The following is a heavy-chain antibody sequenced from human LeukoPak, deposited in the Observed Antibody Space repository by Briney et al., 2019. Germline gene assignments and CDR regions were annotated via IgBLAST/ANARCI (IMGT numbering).Heavy chain of an antibody. D-gene: IGHD3-22*01. J-gene: IGHJ3*02. CDR2: IYTSGST. Sequence: SETLSLTCTVSGGSTSSYYWSWIRQPAGKGLEWIGRIYTSGSTNYNPSLKSRVTMSVDTSKNQFSLKLTSVTAADTAVYYCARYDSYDTFDAFDIWGQGTMVTVSS. CDR3: ARYDSYDTFDAFDI. CDR1: GGSTSSYY. V-gene: IGHV4-4*07.